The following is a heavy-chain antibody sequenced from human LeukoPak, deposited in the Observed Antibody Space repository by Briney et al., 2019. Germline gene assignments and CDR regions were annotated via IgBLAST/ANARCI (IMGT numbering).Heavy chain of an antibody. CDR2: IYYSGST. J-gene: IGHJ4*02. V-gene: IGHV4-39*01. CDR1: GGSISSSSYY. CDR3: ARQDYGDYIIDY. Sequence: PSETLSLTCTVSGGSISSSSYYWGWLRQPPGKGLEWIGSIYYSGSTYYNPSLKSRVTISVDMSKNQFSLKLSSVTAADTAVYYCARQDYGDYIIDYWGQGTLVTVSS. D-gene: IGHD4-17*01.